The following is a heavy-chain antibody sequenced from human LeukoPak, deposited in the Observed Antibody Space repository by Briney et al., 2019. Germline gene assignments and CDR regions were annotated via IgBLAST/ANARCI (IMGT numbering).Heavy chain of an antibody. D-gene: IGHD6-19*01. Sequence: ASVKVSCKASGYTFSGYYMHWVRQAPGQGLEWMGRINPNSGGTNYAQKFQGRVTMTRDTSISTAYMELSRLRSDDTAVYYCALLGGWYVSSYFDYWGQGTLITVSS. CDR1: GYTFSGYY. CDR3: ALLGGWYVSSYFDY. V-gene: IGHV1-2*06. CDR2: INPNSGGT. J-gene: IGHJ4*02.